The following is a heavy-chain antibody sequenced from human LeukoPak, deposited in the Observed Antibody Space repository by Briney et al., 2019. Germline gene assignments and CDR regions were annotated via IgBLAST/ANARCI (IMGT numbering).Heavy chain of an antibody. CDR3: ARRRYYDSTGYLD. Sequence: SETLSLTCTVSGGYISSSSYYWGWIRQPPGKGPEWIGDIYYTGRTYYNSSLKSRLTVSIDTSKNHFSLKLASVSAADTAVYYCARRRYYDSTGYLDWGQGTLITVSS. V-gene: IGHV4-39*02. D-gene: IGHD3-22*01. J-gene: IGHJ1*01. CDR2: IYYTGRT. CDR1: GGYISSSSYY.